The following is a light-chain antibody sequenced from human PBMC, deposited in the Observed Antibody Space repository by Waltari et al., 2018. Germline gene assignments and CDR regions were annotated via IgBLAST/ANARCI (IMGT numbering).Light chain of an antibody. CDR1: SSAFAVFNY. CDR2: DVS. V-gene: IGLV2-14*01. J-gene: IGLJ3*02. CDR3: SSYTSTWV. Sequence: QSALTQSASVSGSPGQSITISSTGTSSAFAVFNYFSWYHQHPGKAPQLMIYDVSKRPSGVSNRFSGSKSGNTASLTISGLQAEDEADYYCSSYTSTWVFGGGTKLTVL.